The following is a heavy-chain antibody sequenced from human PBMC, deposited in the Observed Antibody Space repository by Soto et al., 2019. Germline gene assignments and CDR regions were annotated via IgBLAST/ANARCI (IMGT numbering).Heavy chain of an antibody. J-gene: IGHJ6*01. V-gene: IGHV4-30-4*08. Sequence: QVQLQQSGPGLVKPSQTLSLTCTVSGGSISSDNYHWTWIRQSPGKGLELIGYSYYSGSIFYNPSFKSRVTISVDTSKNQFSLQLSSVTAADKAVYFCAREDDGGDRDYYGLDVW. D-gene: IGHD2-21*02. CDR1: GGSISSDNYH. CDR3: AREDDGGDRDYYGLDV. CDR2: SYYSGSI.